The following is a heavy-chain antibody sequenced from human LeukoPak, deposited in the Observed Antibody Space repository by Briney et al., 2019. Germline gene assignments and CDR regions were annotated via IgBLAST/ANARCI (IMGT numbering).Heavy chain of an antibody. CDR1: GGTFSSYA. Sequence: ASVKVSCKASGGTFSSYAISWVRQAPGQGLEWMGGIIPIFGTANYAQKFQGRVTITADESTSTAYMELSSLRSEDTAVYYCARDQINYGDYESTSRGYYYYYMDVWGKGTTVTISS. CDR3: ARDQINYGDYESTSRGYYYYYMDV. CDR2: IIPIFGTA. D-gene: IGHD4-17*01. V-gene: IGHV1-69*13. J-gene: IGHJ6*03.